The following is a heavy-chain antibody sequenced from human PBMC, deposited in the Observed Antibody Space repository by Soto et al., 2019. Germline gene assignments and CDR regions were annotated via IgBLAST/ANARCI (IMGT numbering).Heavy chain of an antibody. V-gene: IGHV4-59*01. D-gene: IGHD2-21*01. CDR1: GGSISSYY. CDR3: ARDSLIPSTFDP. J-gene: IGHJ5*02. Sequence: SETLSLTCTVSGGSISSYYWSWIRQPPGKGLEWIGYIYYSGSTNYNPSLKSRVTISVDTSKNQFSLKLSSVTAADTAVYYCARDSLIPSTFDPWGQGTLVTVSS. CDR2: IYYSGST.